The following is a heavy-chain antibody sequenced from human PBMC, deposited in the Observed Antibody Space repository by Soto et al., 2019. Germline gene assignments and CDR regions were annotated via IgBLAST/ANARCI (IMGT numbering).Heavy chain of an antibody. J-gene: IGHJ6*02. CDR3: ARDWEYSSSSYYYYGMDV. CDR2: IYHSGST. V-gene: IGHV4-4*02. D-gene: IGHD6-6*01. CDR1: GGSISSSNW. Sequence: QVQLQESGPGLVKPSGTLSLTCAVSGGSISSSNWWSWVRQPPGKGLEWIGEIYHSGSTNYNPSLKSRVTISVDKSKNQFSLKLSSVTAADTAVYYCARDWEYSSSSYYYYGMDVWGQGTTVTVSS.